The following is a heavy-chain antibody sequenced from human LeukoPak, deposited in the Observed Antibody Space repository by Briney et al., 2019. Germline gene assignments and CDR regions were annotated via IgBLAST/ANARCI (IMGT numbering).Heavy chain of an antibody. Sequence: SQTLSLTCAVSGGSISSGSYSWSWIRQPPGKGLEWIGYIYPRGSTYYNPSLKSRVILSLDKSANQFSLNLSSVTAADTAVYYCARRRRGARRPDAFDIWGQGTMVTVSS. J-gene: IGHJ3*02. CDR1: GGSISSGSYS. CDR3: ARRRRGARRPDAFDI. D-gene: IGHD1-26*01. CDR2: IYPRGST. V-gene: IGHV4-30-2*01.